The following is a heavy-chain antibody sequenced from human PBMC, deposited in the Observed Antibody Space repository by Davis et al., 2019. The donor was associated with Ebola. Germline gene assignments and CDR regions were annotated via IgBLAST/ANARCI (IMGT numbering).Heavy chain of an antibody. CDR3: ARVRGYSYRARYYGMDV. V-gene: IGHV4-59*11. Sequence: PGGSLRLSCTVSGGSISSHYWSWIRQPPGKGLEWIGYIYYSGSTNYNPSLKSRVTISVDTSKNQFSLKLSSVTAADTAVYYCARVRGYSYRARYYGMDVWGQGTTVTVSS. D-gene: IGHD5-18*01. CDR2: IYYSGST. J-gene: IGHJ6*02. CDR1: GGSISSHY.